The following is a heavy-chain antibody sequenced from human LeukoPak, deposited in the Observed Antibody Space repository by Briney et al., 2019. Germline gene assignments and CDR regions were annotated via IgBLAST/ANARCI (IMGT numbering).Heavy chain of an antibody. V-gene: IGHV3-33*06. D-gene: IGHD3-22*01. CDR2: IWYNGSNK. CDR1: GFTFSSFG. Sequence: GGSLRLSCAASGFTFSSFGMHWVRQAPGKGLEWVADIWYNGSNKYYAESVRGRFTISRDNSKNTLYLQMNSLRAEDTAVYYCAKAGAYDSSGYYYYLEYWGQGTLVTVSS. CDR3: AKAGAYDSSGYYYYLEY. J-gene: IGHJ4*02.